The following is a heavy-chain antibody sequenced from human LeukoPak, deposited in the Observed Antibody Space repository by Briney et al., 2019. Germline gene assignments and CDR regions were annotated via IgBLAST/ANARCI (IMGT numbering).Heavy chain of an antibody. Sequence: GESLKISCKGSGYFFTSYWIGWVRQMPGKGLEWMGIIYPGDSDTKYSPSFQGQVTISVDKSMSTAYLQWSSLMASDTAIYYCARRDISGSYVLDYWGQGTLVTVSS. CDR3: ARRDISGSYVLDY. CDR2: IYPGDSDT. CDR1: GYFFTSYW. V-gene: IGHV5-51*01. J-gene: IGHJ4*02. D-gene: IGHD6-19*01.